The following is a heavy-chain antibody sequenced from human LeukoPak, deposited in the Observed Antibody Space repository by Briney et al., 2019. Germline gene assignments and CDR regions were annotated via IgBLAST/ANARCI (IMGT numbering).Heavy chain of an antibody. V-gene: IGHV3-30*18. CDR1: GFTFSSYG. CDR2: ISYDGSNK. CDR3: AKERGGSYFGYYFDY. Sequence: GGSLRLSCAASGFTFSSYGMHWVRQAPGKGLEWVAVISYDGSNKYYADSAKGRFTISRDNSKNTLYLQMNSLRAEDTAVYYCAKERGGSYFGYYFDYWGQGTLVTVSS. D-gene: IGHD1-26*01. J-gene: IGHJ4*02.